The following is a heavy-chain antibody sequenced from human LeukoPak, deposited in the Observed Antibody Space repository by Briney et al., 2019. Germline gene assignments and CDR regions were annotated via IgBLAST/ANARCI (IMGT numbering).Heavy chain of an antibody. CDR3: VRDTSYCSGARCFATYSFDY. V-gene: IGHV3-64D*09. D-gene: IGHD2-15*01. Sequence: GGSLRLSCSASGFTFSNYAMHWVRQAPGKGLECISTISSTGGSTYYADSVKGRFTISRDNSKNTLYLQMSSLGPEDTAVYYCVRDTSYCSGARCFATYSFDYWGQGTRVTVSS. CDR2: ISSTGGST. CDR1: GFTFSNYA. J-gene: IGHJ4*02.